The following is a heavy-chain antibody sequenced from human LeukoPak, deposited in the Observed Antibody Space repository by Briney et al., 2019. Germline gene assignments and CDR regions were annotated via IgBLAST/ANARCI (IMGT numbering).Heavy chain of an antibody. CDR2: LSSDGGST. V-gene: IGHV3-64*01. Sequence: GGSLRISCAASGFTFSTYAIHWVRQAPGKGLEYVSGLSSDGGSTFYANSVKGRFTISRDNSKNTLYLQMGSLRAEDMAVYYCARDGVAAAGTGYYMDVWGKGTTVTVSS. D-gene: IGHD6-13*01. CDR1: GFTFSTYA. CDR3: ARDGVAAAGTGYYMDV. J-gene: IGHJ6*03.